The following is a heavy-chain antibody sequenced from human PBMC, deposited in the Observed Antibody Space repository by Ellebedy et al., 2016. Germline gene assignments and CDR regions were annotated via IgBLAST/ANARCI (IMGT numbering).Heavy chain of an antibody. D-gene: IGHD4-17*01. CDR3: ARLPMTTALGRDY. CDR1: GFTFSSYW. CDR2: INSDGSST. V-gene: IGHV3-74*01. Sequence: GESLKISXAASGFTFSSYWMHWVRQAPGKGLVWVSRINSDGSSTSYADSVKGRFTISRDNAKNTLYLQMNSLRAEDTAVYYCARLPMTTALGRDYWGQGTLVTVSS. J-gene: IGHJ4*02.